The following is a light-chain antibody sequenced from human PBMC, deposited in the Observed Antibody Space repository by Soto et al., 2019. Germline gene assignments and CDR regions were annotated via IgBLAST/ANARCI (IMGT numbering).Light chain of an antibody. CDR3: QSFDSSLSAGL. CDR2: GDT. J-gene: IGLJ3*02. V-gene: IGLV1-40*01. Sequence: QSVLTQPPSVSGAPGQRVTISCTGSSSNIGAGYDVHWYQQLPGTAPKLLISGDTNRPSGVPDRFSGSKSGTSASLAITGLRAEDEADYYCQSFDSSLSAGLFGGGTKLTVL. CDR1: SSNIGAGYD.